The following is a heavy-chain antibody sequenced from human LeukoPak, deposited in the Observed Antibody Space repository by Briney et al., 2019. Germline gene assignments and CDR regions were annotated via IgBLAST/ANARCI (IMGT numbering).Heavy chain of an antibody. CDR2: INAGNGNT. D-gene: IGHD3-22*01. V-gene: IGHV1-3*01. CDR3: ARGRVYYDSSGYYESYFDY. CDR1: GYTFTSYA. Sequence: ASVKVSCKASGYTFTSYAMHWVRQAPGQRLEWMGWINAGNGNTKYSQKFQGRVTITRDTSASTAYMELSSLRSEDTAVYYCARGRVYYDSSGYYESYFDYWGQGTLVTVSS. J-gene: IGHJ4*02.